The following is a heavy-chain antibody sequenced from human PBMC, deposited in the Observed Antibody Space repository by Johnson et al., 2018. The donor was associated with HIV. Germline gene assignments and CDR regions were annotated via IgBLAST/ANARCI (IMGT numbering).Heavy chain of an antibody. CDR3: TTTPTMVRGVDV. Sequence: VQLVESGGGLVQPGGSLRLSCAASGFTVSSNYMSWVRQAPGKGLEWVSRINFDGTSTTYADSVKGRFSVSRDNVKDTLYLQMNNLRAEDTAVYYCTTTPTMVRGVDVWGQGTMVTVS. D-gene: IGHD3-10*01. J-gene: IGHJ3*01. V-gene: IGHV3-74*02. CDR1: GFTVSSNY. CDR2: INFDGTST.